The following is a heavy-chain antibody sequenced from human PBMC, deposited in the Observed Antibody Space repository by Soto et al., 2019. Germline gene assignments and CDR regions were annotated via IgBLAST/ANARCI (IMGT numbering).Heavy chain of an antibody. CDR2: ITAYNGDT. CDR1: GYIFTIFG. J-gene: IGHJ6*02. V-gene: IGHV1-18*01. D-gene: IGHD3-3*01. CDR3: ARLRITIFGVVVHYYYGMDV. Sequence: SSVKVSCKTSGYIFTIFGISWVRQAPGQGLEWMGWITAYNGDTNYAQKFQGRVTITADKSTSTAYMEMSSLRSEDTGVYYCARLRITIFGVVVHYYYGMDVWGQGTTVTVSS.